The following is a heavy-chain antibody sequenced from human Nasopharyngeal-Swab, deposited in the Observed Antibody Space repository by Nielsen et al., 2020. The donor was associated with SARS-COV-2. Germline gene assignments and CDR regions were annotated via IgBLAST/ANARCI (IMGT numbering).Heavy chain of an antibody. D-gene: IGHD6-19*01. CDR1: GFTFSSYA. CDR3: ARDSAVAGRGRVPGY. Sequence: GESLKISCAASGFTFSSYAMHWVRQAPGKGLEWVAVISYDGSNKYYADSVKGRFTISRDNSKNTLYLQMNSLRAEDTAVYYRARDSAVAGRGRVPGYWGQGTLVTVSS. J-gene: IGHJ4*02. V-gene: IGHV3-30-3*01. CDR2: ISYDGSNK.